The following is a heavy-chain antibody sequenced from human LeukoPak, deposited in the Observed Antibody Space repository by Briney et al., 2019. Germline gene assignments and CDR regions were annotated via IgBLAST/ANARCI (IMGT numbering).Heavy chain of an antibody. V-gene: IGHV3-30*04. CDR2: ISYDGSNK. CDR3: ARERGLADALDI. D-gene: IGHD2-15*01. CDR1: GFTFSSYA. J-gene: IGHJ3*02. Sequence: GGSLRLSCAASGFTFSSYAMHWVRQAPGKGLEWVAVISYDGSNKYYADSVKGRLTISRDNSKNTLYLQMNSLRAEDTAVYYCARERGLADALDIWGQGTMVTVSS.